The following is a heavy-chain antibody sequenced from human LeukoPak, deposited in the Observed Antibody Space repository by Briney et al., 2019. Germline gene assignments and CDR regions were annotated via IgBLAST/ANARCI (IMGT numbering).Heavy chain of an antibody. D-gene: IGHD1-14*01. CDR2: ISAYNGNT. CDR3: AREETHHVYYGMDV. V-gene: IGHV1-18*01. Sequence: GASVKVSCKASGYTFTSYGISWVRQAPGQGLEWMGWISAYNGNTNYAQEVQGRVTVTTDTSTSTAYMELRSLRSDDTAVYYCAREETHHVYYGMDVWGQGTMVTVSS. CDR1: GYTFTSYG. J-gene: IGHJ6*02.